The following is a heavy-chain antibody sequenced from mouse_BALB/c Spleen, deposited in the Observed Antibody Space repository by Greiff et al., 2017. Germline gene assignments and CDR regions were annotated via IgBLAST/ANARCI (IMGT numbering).Heavy chain of an antibody. CDR1: GFSLTSYG. Sequence: VMLVESGPGLVAPSQSLSITCTVSGFSLTSYGVHWVRQPPGKGLEWLGVIWAGGSTNYNSALMSRLSISKDNSKSQVFLKMNSLQTDDTAMYYCARDSLIYYDYDDAMDYWGQGTSGTVSS. D-gene: IGHD2-4*01. CDR2: IWAGGST. J-gene: IGHJ4*01. CDR3: ARDSLIYYDYDDAMDY. V-gene: IGHV2-9*02.